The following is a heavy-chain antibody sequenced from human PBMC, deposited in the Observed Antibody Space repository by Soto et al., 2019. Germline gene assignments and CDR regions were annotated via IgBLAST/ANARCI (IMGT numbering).Heavy chain of an antibody. CDR3: AKERGLLWFGELFSPFDY. V-gene: IGHV3-23*01. CDR1: GFTFSSYA. D-gene: IGHD3-10*01. J-gene: IGHJ4*02. CDR2: ISGSGGST. Sequence: EVQLLESGGGLVQPGGSLRLSCAASGFTFSSYAMSWVRQAPGKGLEWVSAISGSGGSTYYADSVKGRFTISRDNSKNTLDLQMNSLRAEDTAVYYCAKERGLLWFGELFSPFDYWGQGTLVTVSS.